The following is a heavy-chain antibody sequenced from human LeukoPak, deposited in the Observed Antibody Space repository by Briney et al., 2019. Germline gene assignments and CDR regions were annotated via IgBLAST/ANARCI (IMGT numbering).Heavy chain of an antibody. CDR3: TTDPIRLFHY. J-gene: IGHJ4*02. Sequence: GGSLRLSCVASGFTFSNAWMSWVRQAPGKGLEWVGRIKSKTDGGTTDYAAPVKGRFTISRDDPKSTLYLQMNSLKTEDTAVYYCTTDPIRLFHYWGQGTLVTVSS. CDR2: IKSKTDGGTT. CDR1: GFTFSNAW. V-gene: IGHV3-15*01. D-gene: IGHD5-12*01.